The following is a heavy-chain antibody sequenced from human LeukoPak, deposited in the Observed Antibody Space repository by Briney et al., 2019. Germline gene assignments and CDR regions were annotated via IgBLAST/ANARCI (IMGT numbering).Heavy chain of an antibody. D-gene: IGHD6-19*01. CDR2: ISSSSSTI. V-gene: IGHV3-48*01. J-gene: IGHJ3*02. CDR1: GFTFSSYS. CDR3: ARARDASGWFNAFDI. Sequence: GGSLRLSCAASGFTFSSYSMNWVRQAPGKGLELVSYISSSSSTIYYAYSVKGRFTISRDNANNSLYLQMNSLRAEDTAVYYCARARDASGWFNAFDIWGQGTMVTVSS.